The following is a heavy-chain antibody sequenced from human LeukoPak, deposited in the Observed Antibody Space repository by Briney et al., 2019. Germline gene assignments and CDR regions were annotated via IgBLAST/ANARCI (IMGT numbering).Heavy chain of an antibody. J-gene: IGHJ5*02. D-gene: IGHD3-10*01. CDR3: ARRFGEFWWFDP. Sequence: GASVKVSCKASGYTFTGYYMHWVRQAPGQGLEWMGWINPNSGGTNYAQKFQGWVTMTRDTSTSTVYMELSSLRSEDTAVYYCARRFGEFWWFDPWGQGTLVTVSS. CDR2: INPNSGGT. CDR1: GYTFTGYY. V-gene: IGHV1-2*04.